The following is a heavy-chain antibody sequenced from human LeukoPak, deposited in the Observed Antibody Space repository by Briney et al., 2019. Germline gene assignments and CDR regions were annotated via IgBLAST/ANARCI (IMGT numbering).Heavy chain of an antibody. D-gene: IGHD7-27*01. CDR2: ISSSRSTI. CDR3: GRGHWGLDY. J-gene: IGHJ4*02. V-gene: IGHV3-48*04. CDR1: GFTFSIHS. Sequence: PGGSLRLSCVASGFTFSIHSMNWVRQAPGKGLEWVSFISSSRSTIYYADSVKGRFTTSRDNAKSSLYLQMNSLRAEDTAVYYCGRGHWGLDYWGQGALVTVSS.